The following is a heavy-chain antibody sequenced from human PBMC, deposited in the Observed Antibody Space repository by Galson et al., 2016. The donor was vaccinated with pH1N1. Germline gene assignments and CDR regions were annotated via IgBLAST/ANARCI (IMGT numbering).Heavy chain of an antibody. CDR1: GFIFSSSS. V-gene: IGHV3-21*01. CDR3: AREGITVFGVSL. D-gene: IGHD3-3*01. Sequence: AGSGFIFSSSSMNWVRQAPGKGLEWVSSINRNGNNVFYAESMKGRFTTSRDNAKNSLYLQMDSLRLEDTAIYFCAREGITVFGVSLWGPGTTVVVSS. CDR2: INRNGNNV. J-gene: IGHJ6*02.